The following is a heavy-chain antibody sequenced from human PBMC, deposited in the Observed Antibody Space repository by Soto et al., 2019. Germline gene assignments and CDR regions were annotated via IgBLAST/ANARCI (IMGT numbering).Heavy chain of an antibody. CDR1: GGSISSGDYY. CDR2: IYFSGTT. V-gene: IGHV4-31*03. Sequence: SETLSLTCTVSGGSISSGDYYWSWIRQHPGKGLEWIGTIYFSGTTYYNPSLKSRVTISVDTSKNQFSLNLSSVTAADTAVYYCARRDRSGFSYWLDTWGQGTLVTVSS. CDR3: ARRDRSGFSYWLDT. D-gene: IGHD3-22*01. J-gene: IGHJ5*02.